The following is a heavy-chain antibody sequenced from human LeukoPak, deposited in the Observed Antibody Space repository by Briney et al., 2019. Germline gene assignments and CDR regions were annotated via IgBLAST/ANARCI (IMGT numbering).Heavy chain of an antibody. D-gene: IGHD3-16*01. J-gene: IGHJ3*02. CDR1: GGSFSGYY. V-gene: IGHV4-34*01. CDR2: INHSGST. Sequence: SETLSLTCAVYGGSFSGYYWSWIRQPPGKGLEWIGEINHSGSTNYNPSLKSRVTISVDTSKNQFSLKLSSVTAADTAVYYCARLRVIFWGFDIWGQGTVVTVSS. CDR3: ARLRVIFWGFDI.